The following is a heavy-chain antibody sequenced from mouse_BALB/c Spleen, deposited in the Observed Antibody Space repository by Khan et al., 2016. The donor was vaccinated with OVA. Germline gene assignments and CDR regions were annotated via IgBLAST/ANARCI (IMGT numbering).Heavy chain of an antibody. J-gene: IGHJ3*01. V-gene: IGHV1-4*01. CDR2: INPSNDYT. D-gene: IGHD3-2*01. CDR1: GYTFTTYT. CDR3: ARSRQLGLRGGFTY. Sequence: QVQLQQSGAELARPGASVKMSCKTSGYTFTTYTLHWVKQRPGRSLEWIGYINPSNDYTNYKQKFKDQSTLTDDKYSSTAYMQLSSLTSEDFAVFYCARSRQLGLRGGFTYWGQGTLVTVAA.